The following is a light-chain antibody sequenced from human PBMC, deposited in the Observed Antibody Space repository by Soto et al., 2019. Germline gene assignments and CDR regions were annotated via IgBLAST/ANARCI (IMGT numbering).Light chain of an antibody. CDR2: DAS. CDR3: QQYGSSPRT. V-gene: IGKV3-20*01. J-gene: IGKJ1*01. Sequence: IVLTQSPGTLSLSPGERATLSCRASQSVSNNYLAWYQQKPGQAPRLLIYDASSRATGIPDRFSGSGSGTDFTLTISRLEPEDFAVYYCQQYGSSPRTFGQGTKVDI. CDR1: QSVSNNY.